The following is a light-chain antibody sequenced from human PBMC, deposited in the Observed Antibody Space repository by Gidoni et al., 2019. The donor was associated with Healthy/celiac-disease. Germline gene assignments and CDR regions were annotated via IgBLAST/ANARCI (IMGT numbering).Light chain of an antibody. CDR3: QAWHSSTVV. J-gene: IGLJ2*01. V-gene: IGLV3-1*01. CDR1: HLGDKY. Sequence: YELTQPLSVAASPGQTASITCAGDHLGDKYACWYQQKPGQSPVLVIYQHSKRPSEIPERFTGSNSGNTATLTIRGTQAMDEADYYCQAWHSSTVVFGGGTKLTVL. CDR2: QHS.